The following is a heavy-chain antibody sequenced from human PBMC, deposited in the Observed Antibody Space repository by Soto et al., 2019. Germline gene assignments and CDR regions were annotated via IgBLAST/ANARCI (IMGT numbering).Heavy chain of an antibody. Sequence: NPSETLSLTCTVSGGSISSSSYYWGWIRQPPGKGLEWIGSIYYSGSTYYNPSLKSRVTISVDTSKNQFSLKLSSVTAADTAVYYCARRGPTVTRYYYYGMDVWGQGTTVTVSS. J-gene: IGHJ6*02. CDR1: GGSISSSSYY. D-gene: IGHD4-17*01. V-gene: IGHV4-39*01. CDR3: ARRGPTVTRYYYYGMDV. CDR2: IYYSGST.